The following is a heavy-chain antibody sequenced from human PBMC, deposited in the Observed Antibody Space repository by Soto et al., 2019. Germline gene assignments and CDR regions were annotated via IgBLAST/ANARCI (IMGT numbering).Heavy chain of an antibody. CDR1: GGSVSSGSYH. Sequence: SETLSLTCTVSGGSVSSGSYHWSWIRQPPGKELEWIGYIYYTGSTNYNPSLKSRVTISVDTSKNQFSLKLSSVTAADTAVYYCARLRRDIVVVDDLYLDHWGQGTLVTVSS. D-gene: IGHD2-2*01. CDR3: ARLRRDIVVVDDLYLDH. CDR2: IYYTGST. V-gene: IGHV4-61*01. J-gene: IGHJ4*02.